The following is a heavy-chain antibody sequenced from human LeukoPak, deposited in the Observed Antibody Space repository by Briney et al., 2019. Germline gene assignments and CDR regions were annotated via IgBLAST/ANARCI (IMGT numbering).Heavy chain of an antibody. CDR1: GFTFSSYS. D-gene: IGHD6-13*01. J-gene: IGHJ4*02. V-gene: IGHV3-48*04. CDR3: ARARAAASFDY. Sequence: GGSLRLSCAASGFTFSSYSMNWVRQAPGKGLEWVSYISSSSSTIYYADSVKGRFTISRDNAKNSLYLQMNSLRAEDTAVYYCARARAAASFDYWGQGTLVTVSS. CDR2: ISSSSSTI.